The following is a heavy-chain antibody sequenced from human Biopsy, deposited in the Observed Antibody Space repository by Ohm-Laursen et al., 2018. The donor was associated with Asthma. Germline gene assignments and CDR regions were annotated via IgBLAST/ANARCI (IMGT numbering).Heavy chain of an antibody. CDR3: ARGYSGSDRIVYYYSGLEV. CDR2: LIPVLGTP. V-gene: IGHV1-69*13. J-gene: IGHJ6*02. Sequence: SVKVSCKSSGDSFSNYAISWVRQAPGQGLEWMGGLIPVLGTPDHAQMFEGRVTITADESTSTAYMEPSSLSSEDTAVYYCARGYSGSDRIVYYYSGLEVWGQGTTVTVSS. D-gene: IGHD5-12*01. CDR1: GDSFSNYA.